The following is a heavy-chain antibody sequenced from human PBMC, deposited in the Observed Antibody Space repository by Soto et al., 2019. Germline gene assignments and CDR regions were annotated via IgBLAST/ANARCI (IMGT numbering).Heavy chain of an antibody. CDR2: IYYSGST. D-gene: IGHD3-10*01. Sequence: PXETLSLTCTVAGCSISSGGYYWSWIRQHPGKGLEWIGYIYYSGSTYYNPSLKSRVTISVDTSKNQFSLKLSSVTAADTAVYYCARDYGSRFDHWGQGTLVTVSS. CDR1: GCSISSGGYY. J-gene: IGHJ5*02. V-gene: IGHV4-31*03. CDR3: ARDYGSRFDH.